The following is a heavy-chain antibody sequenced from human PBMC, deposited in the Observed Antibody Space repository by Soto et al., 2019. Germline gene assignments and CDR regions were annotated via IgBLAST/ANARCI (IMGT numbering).Heavy chain of an antibody. CDR2: IVVGSGNT. Sequence: GASVKVSCKASGFTFTSSAVQWVRQACGQRLEWIGWIVVGSGNTNYAQKFQERVTITRDMSTSTAYMELSSLRSEDTAVYYCAADSDEYSSSLDYWGQGTLVTVSS. D-gene: IGHD6-6*01. CDR1: GFTFTSSA. V-gene: IGHV1-58*01. J-gene: IGHJ4*02. CDR3: AADSDEYSSSLDY.